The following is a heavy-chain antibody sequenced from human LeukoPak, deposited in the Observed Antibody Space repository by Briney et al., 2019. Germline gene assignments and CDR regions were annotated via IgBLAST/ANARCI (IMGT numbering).Heavy chain of an antibody. CDR3: VRERNNFWSGHHSIFDS. J-gene: IGHJ4*02. CDR2: INNDGSST. Sequence: GGSLRLSCAASGFTFSSYWMHWVRQAPGKGLVWLSRINNDGSSTIYADSVKGRFTFSRDNAENTLFLEMSRLRVEDTAVYYCVRERNNFWSGHHSIFDSWGQGTLVTVSS. D-gene: IGHD3-3*01. V-gene: IGHV3-74*01. CDR1: GFTFSSYW.